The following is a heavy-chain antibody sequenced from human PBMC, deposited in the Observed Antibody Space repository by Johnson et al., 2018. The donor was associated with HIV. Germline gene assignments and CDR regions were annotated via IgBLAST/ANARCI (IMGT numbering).Heavy chain of an antibody. Sequence: VQLVESGGGLVQPGGSLRLSCPASGFTFSSYDMHWVRQAPGKGLEWVSGISGSGGSTSNADSVKGRFTISRDNSKNTLYLQMNSLRAEDTAVYYCVKGIDSSSPLRAFDIWGQGTMVTVSS. CDR2: ISGSGGST. D-gene: IGHD6-6*01. V-gene: IGHV3-23*04. CDR3: VKGIDSSSPLRAFDI. J-gene: IGHJ3*02. CDR1: GFTFSSYD.